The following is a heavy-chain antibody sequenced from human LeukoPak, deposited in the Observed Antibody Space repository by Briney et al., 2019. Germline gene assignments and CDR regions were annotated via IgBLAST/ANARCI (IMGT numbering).Heavy chain of an antibody. CDR1: GFTFIKYA. V-gene: IGHV3-23*01. Sequence: PGGSLRLSCAASGFTFIKYAMCWVRQTPGKGLEWVSAVSGNGDNTYYADSVKGRFSVSRDTSKNRLYLQMSSLRAEDTAVYYCAKDTGSTVAFDLWGQGTMVTVSS. J-gene: IGHJ3*01. CDR3: AKDTGSTVAFDL. D-gene: IGHD2-2*01. CDR2: VSGNGDNT.